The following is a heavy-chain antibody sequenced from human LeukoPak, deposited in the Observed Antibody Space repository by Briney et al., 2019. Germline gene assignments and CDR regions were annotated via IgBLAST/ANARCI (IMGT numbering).Heavy chain of an antibody. CDR1: GFSLSTSGVG. D-gene: IGHD6-19*01. CDR3: AHMVVAVAGAQILHFDY. J-gene: IGHJ4*02. CDR2: IYWGDDK. Sequence: SGXXLXHPTPTLTLTCTFSGFSLSTSGVGVGWIRQPPVKALEWLALIYWGDDKRYSPSLNSRLTITKDTSKNHVVLTMTNMDPVDTATYYCAHMVVAVAGAQILHFDYWGQGTLVTVSS. V-gene: IGHV2-5*02.